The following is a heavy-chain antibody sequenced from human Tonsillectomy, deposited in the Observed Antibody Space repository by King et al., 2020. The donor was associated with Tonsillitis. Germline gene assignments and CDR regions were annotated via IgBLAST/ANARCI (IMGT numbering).Heavy chain of an antibody. Sequence: VQLVESGGGLVKPGGSLRLSCAASGFTFSTYNMNWVRQAPGKGLEWVSSITSISTDIYYADSVKGRFTISRDNAKNSLYLQMSSLRAEDTAVYYCAKDTYYYDSSVFLASFDYWGQGTLVTVSS. CDR2: ITSISTDI. J-gene: IGHJ4*02. CDR3: AKDTYYYDSSVFLASFDY. CDR1: GFTFSTYN. D-gene: IGHD3-22*01. V-gene: IGHV3-21*01.